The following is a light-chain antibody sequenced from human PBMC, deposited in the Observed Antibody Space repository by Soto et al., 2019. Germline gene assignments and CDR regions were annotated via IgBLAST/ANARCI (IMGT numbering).Light chain of an antibody. CDR3: QSADSSGTYVV. J-gene: IGLJ2*01. V-gene: IGLV3-25*03. CDR2: KDS. Sequence: SYELTQPPSVSVSPGQTARITCSGDALPKQYAYWYQQRPGQAPVLVIYKDSERPSGTPERFSGSSSGTTVTLTISGVQAEDEADYYCQSADSSGTYVVFGEGTKLTVL. CDR1: ALPKQY.